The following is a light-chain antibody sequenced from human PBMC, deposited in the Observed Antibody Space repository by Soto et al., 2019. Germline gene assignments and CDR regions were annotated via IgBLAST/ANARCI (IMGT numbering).Light chain of an antibody. J-gene: IGLJ1*01. V-gene: IGLV1-47*01. CDR2: RNN. CDR1: SSNIGKNS. CDR3: AAWDDSLSVYV. Sequence: QSVLTQPPSVSAAPGQRVSISCSGGSSNIGKNSVSWYQQLPATAPKLLIYRNNQRPSGVPDRFSDSKSGTSASLAISGLRSEDEADYYCAAWDDSLSVYVFGTGTKLTVL.